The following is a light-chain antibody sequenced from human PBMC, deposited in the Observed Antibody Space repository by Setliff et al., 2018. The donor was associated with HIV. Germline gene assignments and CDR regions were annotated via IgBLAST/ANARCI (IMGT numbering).Light chain of an antibody. CDR1: STDVGGYDF. Sequence: QSVLTQPASVSGSPGQSITISCAGTSTDVGGYDFVPWYQQHPGKAPKLIIYDVTNRPSGVSNRFSGSKSGKTASLAISGLQPDDEAHYYCSSYTSSGTIFGGGTKVTVL. J-gene: IGLJ2*01. CDR2: DVT. CDR3: SSYTSSGTI. V-gene: IGLV2-14*03.